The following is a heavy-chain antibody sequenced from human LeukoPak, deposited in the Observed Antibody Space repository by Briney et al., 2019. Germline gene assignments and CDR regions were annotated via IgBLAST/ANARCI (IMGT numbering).Heavy chain of an antibody. V-gene: IGHV4-39*07. D-gene: IGHD2-15*01. CDR3: ARYHQPSGPSWLDR. CDR1: GGAISNTSYY. Sequence: SETLSLTCTVSGGAISNTSYYWGWIRQPPGNGLEWIGYASNSGSTYYNPSLESRVTISVDTSKNQFSLSLSSVTAADTAVYYCARYHQPSGPSWLDRWGQGTLVTVSS. J-gene: IGHJ5*02. CDR2: ASNSGST.